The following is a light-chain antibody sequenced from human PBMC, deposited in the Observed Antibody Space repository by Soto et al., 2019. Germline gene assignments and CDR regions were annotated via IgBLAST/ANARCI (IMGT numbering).Light chain of an antibody. CDR2: DAS. Sequence: EIVLTQSPATLSLSPGERATLSCRASQSVSSYLAWYQQKPGQAPRLLIYDASNRATGIPARFSGSGSGTDFTLTISSLEPEDSAVYYCQQHSNWPPAFGPGTKVDIK. J-gene: IGKJ3*01. V-gene: IGKV3-11*01. CDR1: QSVSSY. CDR3: QQHSNWPPA.